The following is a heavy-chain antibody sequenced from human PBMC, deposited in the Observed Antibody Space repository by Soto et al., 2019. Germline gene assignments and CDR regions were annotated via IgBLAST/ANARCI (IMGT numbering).Heavy chain of an antibody. CDR3: ARARKLWWYFDY. D-gene: IGHD5-18*01. J-gene: IGHJ4*02. CDR1: GGSISSGDYY. Sequence: SETLSLTCTVSGGSISSGDYYWSWIRQPPGKGLEWIGYIYYSGSTYYNPSLKSRVTISVDTSKNQFPLKLSSVTAADTAVYYCARARKLWWYFDYWGQGTLVTVS. CDR2: IYYSGST. V-gene: IGHV4-30-4*01.